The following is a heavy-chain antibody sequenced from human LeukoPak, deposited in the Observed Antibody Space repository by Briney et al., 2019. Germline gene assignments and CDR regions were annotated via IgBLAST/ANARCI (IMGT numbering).Heavy chain of an antibody. CDR3: AREVRTIFGVVILYYFDY. Sequence: SETLSLTCTVSGGSISSYYWSWIRQPPGKGLEWIGYIYYSGSTNYNPSLKSRVTISVDTSKNQFSLKLSSVAAADTAVYYCAREVRTIFGVVILYYFDYWGQGTLVTVSS. V-gene: IGHV4-59*01. CDR1: GGSISSYY. CDR2: IYYSGST. J-gene: IGHJ4*02. D-gene: IGHD3-3*01.